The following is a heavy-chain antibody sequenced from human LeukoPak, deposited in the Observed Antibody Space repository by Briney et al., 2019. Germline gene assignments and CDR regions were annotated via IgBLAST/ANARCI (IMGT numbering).Heavy chain of an antibody. CDR1: GYTFTSYG. D-gene: IGHD3-9*01. J-gene: IGHJ3*02. CDR2: ISAYNGIT. V-gene: IGHV1-18*01. CDR3: ARDRSDILTASAFDI. Sequence: ASVKVSCKASGYTFTSYGISWVRRAPGQGLEWMGWISAYNGITNYAQKLQGRVTMTTDTSTSTAYMELGSLRSDDTAVYYCARDRSDILTASAFDIWGQGTMVTVSS.